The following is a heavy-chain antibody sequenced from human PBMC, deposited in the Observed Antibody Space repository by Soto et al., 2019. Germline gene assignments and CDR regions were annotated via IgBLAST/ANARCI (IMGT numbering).Heavy chain of an antibody. CDR1: GYTFTSYG. CDR2: ISAYNGNT. V-gene: IGHV1-18*01. Sequence: ASVKVSCKASGYTFTSYGISWVRQAPGQGLEWMGWISAYNGNTNYAQKLQGRVTMTTDTSTSTAYMELRSLRSDDTAVYYCARVLAPERWLQPKPFDYWGQGTLVTVSS. J-gene: IGHJ4*02. CDR3: ARVLAPERWLQPKPFDY. D-gene: IGHD5-12*01.